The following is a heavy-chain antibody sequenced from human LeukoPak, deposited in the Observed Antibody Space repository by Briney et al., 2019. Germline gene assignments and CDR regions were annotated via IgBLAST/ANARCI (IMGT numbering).Heavy chain of an antibody. Sequence: GGSLRLSCSASGFTFNRFYLHWVRNAPGKGLEFVSHISSNGATTYYADSVKGRFTISRDNFKNTLYLQMSSLRADDTAVYYCVKDRSIAAPNNDFFDSWGQGALVTVST. V-gene: IGHV3-64D*06. J-gene: IGHJ4*02. CDR2: ISSNGATT. D-gene: IGHD6-6*01. CDR3: VKDRSIAAPNNDFFDS. CDR1: GFTFNRFY.